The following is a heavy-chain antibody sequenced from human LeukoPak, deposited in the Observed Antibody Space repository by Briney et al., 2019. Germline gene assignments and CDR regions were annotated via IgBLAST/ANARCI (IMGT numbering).Heavy chain of an antibody. V-gene: IGHV3-33*01. CDR3: VRDPSNSGWAFDY. D-gene: IGHD6-19*01. J-gene: IGHJ4*02. CDR2: IWYNGKNK. CDR1: GFTFSTYA. Sequence: GRSLRLSSAASGFTFSTYAMHWVRQAPGKGLEWVAMIWYNGKNKHYADSVKGRFTISRDNSKNTLDLQMNSLRADDTAVYYCVRDPSNSGWAFDYWGQGALVTVSS.